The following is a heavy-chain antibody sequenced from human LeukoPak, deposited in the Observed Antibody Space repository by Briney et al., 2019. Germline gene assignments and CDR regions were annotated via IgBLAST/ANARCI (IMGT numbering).Heavy chain of an antibody. CDR2: INHSGST. J-gene: IGHJ4*02. D-gene: IGHD3-10*01. CDR1: GGSFSGYY. Sequence: SETLSLTCAVYGGSFSGYYWSWIRQPPGKGLEWIGEINHSGSTNYNPSLKSLVTISVDTSKNQFSLKLSSVTAADPAVYYCARGRNYYGSGSYYPSYYFDYWGQGTLVTVSS. CDR3: ARGRNYYGSGSYYPSYYFDY. V-gene: IGHV4-34*01.